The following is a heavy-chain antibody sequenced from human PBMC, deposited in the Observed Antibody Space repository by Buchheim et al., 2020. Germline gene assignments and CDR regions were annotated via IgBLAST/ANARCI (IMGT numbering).Heavy chain of an antibody. J-gene: IGHJ4*02. D-gene: IGHD1-14*01. CDR1: GDSISSRDW. Sequence: QVQLQESGPGLVKTSGTLSLTCAVSGDSISSRDWWSWVRQPPGKGLEWIGEIYHGGGTNYNPSLQSRVTISVDTSRNQFYLKLSSVTAADTAVYHCARNGPYNLDNWGQGT. CDR2: IYHGGGT. CDR3: ARNGPYNLDN. V-gene: IGHV4-4*02.